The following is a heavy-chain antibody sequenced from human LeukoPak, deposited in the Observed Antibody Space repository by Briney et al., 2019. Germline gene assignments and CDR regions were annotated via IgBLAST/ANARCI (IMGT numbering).Heavy chain of an antibody. CDR3: ARGSGWYLY. V-gene: IGHV4-59*01. CDR2: IYYSGST. CDR1: GGSISSYY. D-gene: IGHD6-19*01. J-gene: IGHJ4*02. Sequence: PSETLSLTCTVSGGSISSYYWSWIRQPPGKGLGWIGYIYYSGSTSYNPSLKSRVTMSVDTSKNQVSLKLSSLTAADTAVYYCARGSGWYLYWGQGTLVTVSS.